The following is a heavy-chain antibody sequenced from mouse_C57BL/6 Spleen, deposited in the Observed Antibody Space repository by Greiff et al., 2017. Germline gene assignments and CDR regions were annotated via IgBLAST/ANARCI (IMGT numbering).Heavy chain of an antibody. CDR2: INPSNGGT. J-gene: IGHJ3*01. D-gene: IGHD2-12*01. CDR3: AAYYSYYPWFAY. Sequence: PGQGLEWIGNINPSNGGTNYNEKFKSKATLTVDKSSSTAYMQLSSRTSEDSAVYYCAAYYSYYPWFAYWGQGTLVTVSA. V-gene: IGHV1-53*01.